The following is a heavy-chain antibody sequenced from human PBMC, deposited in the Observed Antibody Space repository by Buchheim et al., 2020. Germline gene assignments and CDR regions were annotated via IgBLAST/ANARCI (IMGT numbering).Heavy chain of an antibody. CDR1: GFTFSSYG. Sequence: QVQLVESGGGVVQPGRSLRLSCAASGFTFSSYGMHWVRQAPGKGLEWVAVIWYDGSNKYYVDSVKGRFTISRDNSTNTLYLQMNSLRAEDTTVYYCARAAYSRFGILGYWGQGTL. J-gene: IGHJ4*02. V-gene: IGHV3-33*01. CDR3: ARAAYSRFGILGY. D-gene: IGHD3-16*01. CDR2: IWYDGSNK.